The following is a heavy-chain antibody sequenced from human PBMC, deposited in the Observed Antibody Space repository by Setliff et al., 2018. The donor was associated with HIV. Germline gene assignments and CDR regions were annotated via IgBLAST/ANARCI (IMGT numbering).Heavy chain of an antibody. Sequence: PSETLSLTCAVYGGSFSGYYWSWIRQPPGKGLEWIGEINHSGSTNYNMSLWSRVTISLDASRSQFSLELISVTAADTAVYYCAGGPGTTSIDYWAQGTRVTVS. J-gene: IGHJ4*02. CDR2: INHSGST. CDR3: AGGPGTTSIDY. V-gene: IGHV4-34*01. CDR1: GGSFSGYY. D-gene: IGHD1-26*01.